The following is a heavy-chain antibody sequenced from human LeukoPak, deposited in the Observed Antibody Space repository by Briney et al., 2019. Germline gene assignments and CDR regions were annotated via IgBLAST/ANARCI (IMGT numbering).Heavy chain of an antibody. CDR3: ARSPQQLDGAFDI. J-gene: IGHJ3*02. CDR1: GFTVSSNY. CDR2: IYSGGST. Sequence: PGGSLRLSCAASGFTVSSNYISWVRQAPGKGLEWVSVIYSGGSTYYADSVKGRFTISRDNSKNTLYLQMNSLRAEDTAVYYCARSPQQLDGAFDIWGQGTMVTVSS. D-gene: IGHD6-13*01. V-gene: IGHV3-53*01.